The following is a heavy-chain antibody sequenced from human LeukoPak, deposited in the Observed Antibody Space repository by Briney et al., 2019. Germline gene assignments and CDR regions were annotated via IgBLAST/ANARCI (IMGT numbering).Heavy chain of an antibody. V-gene: IGHV3-23*01. CDR3: AKVSGSSSSWRFDY. Sequence: GGSLRLSCVASGFTFSSYAMSWVRQAPGKGLEWVSAISGSGGSTYYADSVRGRLTISRDNSKNTLYLQKNSLRAEDTAVYYCAKVSGSSSSWRFDYWGQGTLVTVSS. CDR2: ISGSGGST. D-gene: IGHD6-13*01. CDR1: GFTFSSYA. J-gene: IGHJ4*02.